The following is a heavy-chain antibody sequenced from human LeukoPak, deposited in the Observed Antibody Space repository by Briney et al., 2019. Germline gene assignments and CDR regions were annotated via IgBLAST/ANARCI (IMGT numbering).Heavy chain of an antibody. D-gene: IGHD1-26*01. J-gene: IGHJ4*02. CDR2: IYYSGST. V-gene: IGHV4-59*01. CDR3: ARGPPIVGATIVDY. CDR1: GGSISSYY. Sequence: SETLSLTCTVSGGSISSYYWSWIRQPPGKGLEWIAYIYYSGSTNYNPSLKSRVTISVDTSKNQFSLKLSSVTAADTAVYYCARGPPIVGATIVDYWGQGTLVTVSS.